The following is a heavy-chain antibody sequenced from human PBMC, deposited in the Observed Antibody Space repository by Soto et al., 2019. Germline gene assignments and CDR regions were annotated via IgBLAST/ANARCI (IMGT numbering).Heavy chain of an antibody. J-gene: IGHJ3*02. CDR2: IKSKTDGGTT. CDR3: ARDIGLGDYIWGSYRLGAFDI. CDR1: GFTFSNAW. Sequence: GGSLRLSCAASGFTFSNAWMNWVRQAPGKGLEWVGRIKSKTDGGTTDYAAPVKGRFTISRDDSKNTLYLQMNSLKTEDTAVYYCARDIGLGDYIWGSYRLGAFDIWGQGTMVTV. D-gene: IGHD3-16*02. V-gene: IGHV3-15*07.